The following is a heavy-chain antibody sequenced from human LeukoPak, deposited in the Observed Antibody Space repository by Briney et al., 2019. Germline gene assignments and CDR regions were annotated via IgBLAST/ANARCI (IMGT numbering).Heavy chain of an antibody. J-gene: IGHJ4*02. Sequence: GGSLRLSWAASGFTVSSYEMNWVRQAPGKGLEWVSYISSRGDTIYYADSVKGRFTISRDNTKKSLYLQMDSLRVEDTAVYYCARESYVTMIIGDYWGQGTLVTVSS. V-gene: IGHV3-48*03. CDR1: GFTVSSYE. CDR3: ARESYVTMIIGDY. CDR2: ISSRGDTI. D-gene: IGHD3-22*01.